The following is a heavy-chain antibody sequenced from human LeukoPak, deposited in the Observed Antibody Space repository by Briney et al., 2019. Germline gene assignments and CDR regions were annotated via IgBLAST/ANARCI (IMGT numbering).Heavy chain of an antibody. CDR2: IIPIFGTA. D-gene: IGHD3-3*01. Sequence: ASVKVSCKASGGTFSSYAISWVRQAPGQGLGWMGGIIPIFGTANYAQKFQGRVTITTDESTSTAYMELSSMRSEDTAVYYCANSQYDFWSGYGAFYYWGQGTLVTVSS. CDR1: GGTFSSYA. J-gene: IGHJ4*02. V-gene: IGHV1-69*05. CDR3: ANSQYDFWSGYGAFYY.